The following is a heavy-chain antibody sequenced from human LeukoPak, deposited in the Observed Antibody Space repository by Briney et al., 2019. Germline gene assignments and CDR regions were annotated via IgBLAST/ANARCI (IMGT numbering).Heavy chain of an antibody. Sequence: GSVKVSCKASGYTFTSYGISWVRQAPGQGLEWMGWISAYNGNTNYAQKLQGRVTMTTDTSTSTAYMELRSLRSDDTAVYYCARDIYSGSYYWLSDYWGQGTLVTVSS. CDR1: GYTFTSYG. V-gene: IGHV1-18*01. J-gene: IGHJ4*02. CDR2: ISAYNGNT. CDR3: ARDIYSGSYYWLSDY. D-gene: IGHD1-26*01.